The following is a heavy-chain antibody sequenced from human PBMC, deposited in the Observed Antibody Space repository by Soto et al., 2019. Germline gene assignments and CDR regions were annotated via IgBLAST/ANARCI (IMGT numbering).Heavy chain of an antibody. CDR2: IYHSGST. CDR3: ARAPRVVVIYGGRNFDY. CDR1: GGSISSSNW. Sequence: SETLSLTCAVSGGSISSSNWWSWVRQPPGKGLEWIGEIYHSGSTNYNPSLKSRVTISVDKSKNQFSLKLSSVTAADTAVYYCARAPRVVVIYGGRNFDYWGQGTLVTVSS. J-gene: IGHJ4*02. D-gene: IGHD3-22*01. V-gene: IGHV4-4*02.